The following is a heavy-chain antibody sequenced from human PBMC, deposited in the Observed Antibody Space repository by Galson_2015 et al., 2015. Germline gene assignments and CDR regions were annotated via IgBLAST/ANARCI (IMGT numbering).Heavy chain of an antibody. CDR1: GFTFSSYP. Sequence: SLRLSCAASGFTFSSYPMGWVRQTPGKGLQWVASINKDGIERHYVDSMRGRFTVSRDNAKSSLFLQMNSLRAEDTAVYYCARLGIFTVSGWGQGTLVTVSS. D-gene: IGHD2-15*01. CDR2: INKDGIER. J-gene: IGHJ4*02. V-gene: IGHV3-7*01. CDR3: ARLGIFTVSG.